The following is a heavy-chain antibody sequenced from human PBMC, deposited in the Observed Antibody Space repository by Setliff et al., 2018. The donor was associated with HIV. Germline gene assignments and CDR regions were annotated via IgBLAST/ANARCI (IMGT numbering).Heavy chain of an antibody. V-gene: IGHV3-64*02. CDR2: ISNVGGNT. D-gene: IGHD6-25*01. J-gene: IGHJ4*02. CDR3: ARSRPYNSALDY. CDR1: GFSFSTYL. Sequence: PGGSLRLSCTASGFSFSTYLMHWVRQAPGKGLEYVSAISNVGGNTYYADSVKGRFTISRDNSKNTLYLQMGSLRTEDMAVYYCARSRPYNSALDYWGQGTLVTVSS.